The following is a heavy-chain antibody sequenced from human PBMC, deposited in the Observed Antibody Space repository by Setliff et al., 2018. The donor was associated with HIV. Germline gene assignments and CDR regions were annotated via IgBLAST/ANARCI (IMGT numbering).Heavy chain of an antibody. J-gene: IGHJ4*02. CDR3: ARRRGPMVRGVDPAPSFFFDY. CDR2: IYTNGRT. Sequence: SETLSLTCSVSGGSIDNNKYYWTWIRQPAGKGLEWIGHIYTNGRTNYNPSLKSRVTISIDTSKNQFSLRVKSVTAGDTGLYFCARRRGPMVRGVDPAPSFFFDYWGQGTPVTVSS. V-gene: IGHV4-61*09. D-gene: IGHD3-10*01. CDR1: GGSIDNNKYY.